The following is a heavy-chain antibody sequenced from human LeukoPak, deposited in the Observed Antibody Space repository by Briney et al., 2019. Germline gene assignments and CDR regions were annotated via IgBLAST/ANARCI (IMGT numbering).Heavy chain of an antibody. CDR3: ARDLTGGSGSYYPD. V-gene: IGHV4-59*01. J-gene: IGHJ4*02. CDR2: IYYSGST. Sequence: SETLSLTCTVSGGSISSYYWSWIRQPPGKGLEWIGYIYYSGSTNYNPSLKSRVTISVDTSKNQFSLKLSSVTAADTAVYYCARDLTGGSGSYYPDWGQGTLVTVSS. D-gene: IGHD3-10*01. CDR1: GGSISSYY.